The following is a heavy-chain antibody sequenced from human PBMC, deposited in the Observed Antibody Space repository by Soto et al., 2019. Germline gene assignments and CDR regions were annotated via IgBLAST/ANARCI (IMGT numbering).Heavy chain of an antibody. D-gene: IGHD2-15*01. J-gene: IGHJ6*03. V-gene: IGHV3-7*01. CDR1: GFNFGASW. Sequence: GGSLRLSCAASGFNFGASWMAWVRQAPGKGLEWVADIKQDGSEKNYVDSVKGRVTISRDDAKNSLYLQMNSLRAEDTAVYYCARPRGVYCSGGSCRPYYYMDVWGKGTTVTVSS. CDR2: IKQDGSEK. CDR3: ARPRGVYCSGGSCRPYYYMDV.